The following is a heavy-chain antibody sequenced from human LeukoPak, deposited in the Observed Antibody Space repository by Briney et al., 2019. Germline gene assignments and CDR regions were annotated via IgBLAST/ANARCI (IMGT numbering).Heavy chain of an antibody. J-gene: IGHJ5*02. Sequence: ASVKVSCKVSGYTLTELSILWVRQAPGKGLEWMGTFDPEDGETIYAQKFQGRVTMTEDTSTDTAYMELSRLRSDDTAVYYCARGYMGYYYDSRGWFDPWGQGTLVTVSS. CDR2: FDPEDGET. V-gene: IGHV1-24*01. D-gene: IGHD3-22*01. CDR1: GYTLTELS. CDR3: ARGYMGYYYDSRGWFDP.